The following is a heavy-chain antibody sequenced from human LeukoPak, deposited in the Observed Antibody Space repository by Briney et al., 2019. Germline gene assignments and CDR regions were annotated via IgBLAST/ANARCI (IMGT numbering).Heavy chain of an antibody. V-gene: IGHV3-23*01. CDR1: GFTFSSYA. Sequence: PGGSLRLSCAASGFTFSSYAMSWVRQAPGKGLEWVSAISGSGGSTYYADSVKVRFTISRDNSKNTLYLQMNSLRAEDTAVYYCAKDEFYYYDSSGYYYDYWGQGTLVTVSS. J-gene: IGHJ4*02. CDR2: ISGSGGST. D-gene: IGHD3-22*01. CDR3: AKDEFYYYDSSGYYYDY.